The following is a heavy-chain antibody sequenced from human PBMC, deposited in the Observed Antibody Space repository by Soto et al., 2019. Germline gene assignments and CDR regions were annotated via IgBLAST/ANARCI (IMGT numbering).Heavy chain of an antibody. CDR2: ANHSGST. CDR1: GESFSGYY. D-gene: IGHD6-19*01. J-gene: IGHJ6*02. V-gene: IGHV4-34*01. Sequence: SETLSLTCAVYGESFSGYYWSWIRQPPGKGLEWIGEANHSGSTNYSPSLKSRVTISVDTSKNQFSLRLSSVTAADTAVYYCARVGSSGWYEDYYYGMDVWGQGTTVTVSS. CDR3: ARVGSSGWYEDYYYGMDV.